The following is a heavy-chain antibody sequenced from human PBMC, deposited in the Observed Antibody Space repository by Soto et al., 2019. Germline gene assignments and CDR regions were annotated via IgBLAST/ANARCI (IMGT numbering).Heavy chain of an antibody. CDR1: GFSFSKYG. CDR2: ISYDGSEK. J-gene: IGHJ6*02. D-gene: IGHD6-19*01. Sequence: QVALVESGGGVVRPGRSLRLSCGASGFSFSKYGMHWVRQAPGEGLEWLSLISYDGSEKWYAESVKGRFTISRDNSKNTLYLQMNSLRDDDTAVYFCAKGYEVSPPVASAWYSNYFYGVDVWGRGTTVTVSS. V-gene: IGHV3-30*18. CDR3: AKGYEVSPPVASAWYSNYFYGVDV.